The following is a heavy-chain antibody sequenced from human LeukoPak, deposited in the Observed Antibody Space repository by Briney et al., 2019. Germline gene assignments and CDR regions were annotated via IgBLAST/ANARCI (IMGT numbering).Heavy chain of an antibody. CDR2: ISAGSGTV. Sequence: PGGSLSLSCAASGLSLSSNNMHWVRQTPGGGLEWLSYISAGSGTVFSADSVMGRFSISRDNARESLFLQMNSLRVEDTGVYYCTRDLGLRRMIWGRGTLVIVSP. CDR1: GLSLSSNN. V-gene: IGHV3-48*04. J-gene: IGHJ2*01. CDR3: TRDLGLRRMI.